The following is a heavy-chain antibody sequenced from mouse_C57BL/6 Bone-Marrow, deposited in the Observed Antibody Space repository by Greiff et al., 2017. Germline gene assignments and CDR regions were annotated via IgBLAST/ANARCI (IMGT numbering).Heavy chain of an antibody. CDR1: GYAFTNYL. J-gene: IGHJ3*01. CDR3: ARDLLWFAY. CDR2: INPGSGGT. D-gene: IGHD2-1*01. V-gene: IGHV1-54*01. Sequence: QVQLQQSGAELVRPGTSVKVSCKASGYAFTNYLIEWVKQRPGQGLEWIGVINPGSGGTNYNEKFKGKATLTADKSSSTAYMQLSSLTSEESAVYFCARDLLWFAYWGQGTLVTVSA.